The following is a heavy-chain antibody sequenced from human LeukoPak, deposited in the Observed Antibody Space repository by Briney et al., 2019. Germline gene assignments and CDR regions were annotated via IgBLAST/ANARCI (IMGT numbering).Heavy chain of an antibody. V-gene: IGHV3-21*01. CDR3: ARQKRHTIFGVMGEYYYYYMDV. CDR2: ISSSSSYI. J-gene: IGHJ6*03. Sequence: GGSLRLSCAASGFTFSSYSMNWVRQAPGKGLEWVSSISSSSSYIYYADSVKGRFTISRDNAKNSQYLQMNSLRAEDTAVYYCARQKRHTIFGVMGEYYYYYMDVWGKGTTVTVSS. CDR1: GFTFSSYS. D-gene: IGHD3-3*01.